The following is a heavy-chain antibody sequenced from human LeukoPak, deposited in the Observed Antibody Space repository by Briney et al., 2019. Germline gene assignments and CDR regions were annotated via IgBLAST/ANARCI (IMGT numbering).Heavy chain of an antibody. CDR2: IRYDGSNK. J-gene: IGHJ4*02. Sequence: PGGSLRLSCAASGFTFSSYGMHWVRQAPGKGLEWVAFIRYDGSNKYYADSVKGRFTIPRDNSKNTLYLQMNSLRAEDTAVYYCAKAGVYYDFWSGYLGSYWGQGTLVTVSS. D-gene: IGHD3-3*01. CDR3: AKAGVYYDFWSGYLGSY. V-gene: IGHV3-30*02. CDR1: GFTFSSYG.